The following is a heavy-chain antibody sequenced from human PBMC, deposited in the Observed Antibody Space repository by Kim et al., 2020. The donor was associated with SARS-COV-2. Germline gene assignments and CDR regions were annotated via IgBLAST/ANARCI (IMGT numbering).Heavy chain of an antibody. CDR2: INPNSGGT. Sequence: ASVKVSCKASGYTFTGYYIHWVRQAPGQGLEWMGRINPNSGGTNYAQKFQGRVTMTRDTSTNTAYMELSRLTSDDTVIYYCARSGDYSSGSYLGYWGQGTLVTVSS. V-gene: IGHV1-2*05. CDR3: ARSGDYSSGSYLGY. CDR1: GYTFTGYY. J-gene: IGHJ4*02. D-gene: IGHD3-10*01.